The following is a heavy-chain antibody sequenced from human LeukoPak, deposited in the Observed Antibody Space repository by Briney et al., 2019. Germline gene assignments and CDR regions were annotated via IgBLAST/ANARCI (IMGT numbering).Heavy chain of an antibody. CDR2: ISGSGGST. D-gene: IGHD5-18*01. CDR1: GFTLSSYA. J-gene: IGHJ4*02. Sequence: GGSLRLSCAASGFTLSSYAMSWVRQAPGKGLEWVSAISGSGGSTYYADSVKGRFTISRDNSKNTLYLQMNSLRAEDTAVYYCAKERGYSYGLGGEFDYWGQGTLVTVSS. CDR3: AKERGYSYGLGGEFDY. V-gene: IGHV3-23*01.